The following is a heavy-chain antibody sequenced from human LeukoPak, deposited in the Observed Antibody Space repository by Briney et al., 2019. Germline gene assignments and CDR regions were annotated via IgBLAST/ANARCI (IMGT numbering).Heavy chain of an antibody. V-gene: IGHV4-59*01. CDR2: IYYSGST. J-gene: IGHJ4*02. CDR3: ARLLAATGAYY. D-gene: IGHD6-13*01. Sequence: PSETLSLTCTVSGGSISSYYWSWIRRPPGKGLEWIGYIYYSGSTNYNPSLKSRVTISVDTSKNQFSLKLSSVTAAETAVYYCARLLAATGAYYWGQGTLVTVSS. CDR1: GGSISSYY.